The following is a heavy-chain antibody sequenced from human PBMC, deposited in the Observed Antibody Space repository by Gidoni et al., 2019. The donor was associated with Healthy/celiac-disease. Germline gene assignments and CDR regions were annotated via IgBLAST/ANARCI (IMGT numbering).Heavy chain of an antibody. CDR3: ARGGGWKGPVLRYFGYYGMDV. CDR1: GGSFSGYY. J-gene: IGHJ6*02. V-gene: IGHV4-34*01. D-gene: IGHD3-9*01. Sequence: QVQLQQWGAGLLNPSETLSLTCAVYGGSFSGYYWSWIRPPPGKGLEWIGEINHSGSTNYNPSLKSRVTISVDTSKNQFSLKLSSVTAADTAVYYCARGGGWKGPVLRYFGYYGMDVWGQGTTVTVSS. CDR2: INHSGST.